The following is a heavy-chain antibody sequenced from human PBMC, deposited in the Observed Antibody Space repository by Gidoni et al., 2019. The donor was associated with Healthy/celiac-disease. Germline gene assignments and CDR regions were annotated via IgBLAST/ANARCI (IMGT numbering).Heavy chain of an antibody. V-gene: IGHV3-30*18. CDR2: ISYDGSNK. J-gene: IGHJ4*02. D-gene: IGHD3-9*01. Sequence: QVQLVESGGRVVQPGRSLRLSCAASGFTLRSYGMHWVRHAPVKGLEWVAVISYDGSNKYYADSVKGRFTISRDNSKNTLYLQMNSLRAEDTAVYYCAKDRASAVIRYGPAHYWGQGTLVTVSS. CDR3: AKDRASAVIRYGPAHY. CDR1: GFTLRSYG.